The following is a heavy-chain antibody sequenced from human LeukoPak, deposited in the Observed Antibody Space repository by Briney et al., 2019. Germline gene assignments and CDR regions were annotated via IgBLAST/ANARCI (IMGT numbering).Heavy chain of an antibody. D-gene: IGHD1-26*01. CDR3: ASNRGSYYYYMDV. CDR1: GYSFTSYW. J-gene: IGHJ6*03. V-gene: IGHV5-51*01. Sequence: GESLKISCKGSGYSFTSYWIGWVRQMPGKGLEWMGIIYPGDSDTRYSPSFQGQVTISADKCISTAYLQWSSLKASDTAMYYCASNRGSYYYYMDVWGKGTTVTVSS. CDR2: IYPGDSDT.